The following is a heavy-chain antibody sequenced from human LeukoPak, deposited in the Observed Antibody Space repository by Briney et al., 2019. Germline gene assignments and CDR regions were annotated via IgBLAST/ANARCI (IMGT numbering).Heavy chain of an antibody. V-gene: IGHV4-39*01. Sequence: SETLSLTCTVSGGSISSSSYYWGWIRQPPGKGLEWIGSIYYSGSTYYNPSLKSRVTISVDTSKNQFSLKLSSVTAADTAVYYCASGRGDGYDFDYWGQGTLLTVSS. J-gene: IGHJ4*02. CDR2: IYYSGST. CDR1: GGSISSSSYY. CDR3: ASGRGDGYDFDY. D-gene: IGHD5-24*01.